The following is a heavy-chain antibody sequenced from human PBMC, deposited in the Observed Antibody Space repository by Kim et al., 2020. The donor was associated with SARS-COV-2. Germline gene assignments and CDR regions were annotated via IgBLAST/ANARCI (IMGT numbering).Heavy chain of an antibody. V-gene: IGHV4-59*01. CDR3: ARASRSTIFGVVTAPGAF. D-gene: IGHD3-3*01. CDR1: GGSISSYY. Sequence: SVTLSLTCTVSGGSISSYYWSWIRQPPGKGLEWIGYIYYSGSTNYNPSLKSRVTISVDTSKNQFSLKLSSVTAADTAVYYCARASRSTIFGVVTAPGAF. CDR2: IYYSGST. J-gene: IGHJ3*01.